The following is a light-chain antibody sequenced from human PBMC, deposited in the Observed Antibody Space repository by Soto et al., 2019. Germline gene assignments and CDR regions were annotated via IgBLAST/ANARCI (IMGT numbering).Light chain of an antibody. CDR1: SSDVSGYNY. CDR3: SSYAGSNYV. CDR2: EVS. J-gene: IGLJ1*01. V-gene: IGLV2-8*01. Sequence: QSALTQPPSASGSPGQSVTISCTGTSSDVSGYNYVSWYQQHPGKAPKLMIYEVSKRPSGVPDRFSGSKSGNTASLTVSGLQAGDEADYYCSSYAGSNYVFGAGTKVTVL.